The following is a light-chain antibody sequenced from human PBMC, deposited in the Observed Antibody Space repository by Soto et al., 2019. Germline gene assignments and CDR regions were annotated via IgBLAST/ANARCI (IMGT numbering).Light chain of an antibody. J-gene: IGKJ2*01. CDR2: AAS. Sequence: DIQMTQSPSSLSASVGDRVTITCQASQDISNYLNWYQQRPGKAPNLLIYAASNLETGVPSRFSGSGYGTYFTFTISSLQPEDIATYYCQQYDNLPYTFGQGTKLKIK. CDR3: QQYDNLPYT. V-gene: IGKV1-33*01. CDR1: QDISNY.